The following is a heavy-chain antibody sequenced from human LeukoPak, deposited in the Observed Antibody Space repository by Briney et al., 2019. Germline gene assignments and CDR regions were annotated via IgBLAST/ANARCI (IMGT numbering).Heavy chain of an antibody. CDR3: ASSDYAASDYYYGMDV. V-gene: IGHV1-3*01. CDR2: INAGNGNT. Sequence: GASVKVSCKASGYTFTSYAMHWVRQAPGQRLEWMGWINAGNGNTKYSQKFQGRVTITRDTSASTAYMELSSLRSEDTAVYYCASSDYAASDYYYGMDVWGQGTTVTVSS. CDR1: GYTFTSYA. D-gene: IGHD4-17*01. J-gene: IGHJ6*02.